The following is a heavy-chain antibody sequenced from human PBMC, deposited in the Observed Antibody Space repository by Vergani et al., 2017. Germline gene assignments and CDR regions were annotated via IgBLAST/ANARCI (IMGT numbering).Heavy chain of an antibody. V-gene: IGHV3-74*01. Sequence: VQLVESGGGLVKPGGSLRLSCAASGFTFSSYWMHWVRQAPGKGLVCVSRINSDGSSTSYADSVKGGFTISRDKAKNKLYLQMNSLRAEETAVYYCAKDLSLRMIVVVMTGYWGQGTRGTVST. CDR3: AKDLSLRMIVVVMTGY. CDR1: GFTFSSYW. J-gene: IGHJ4*02. CDR2: INSDGSST. D-gene: IGHD3-22*01.